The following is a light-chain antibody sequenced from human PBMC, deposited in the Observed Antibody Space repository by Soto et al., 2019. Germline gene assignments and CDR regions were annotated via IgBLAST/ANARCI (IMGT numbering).Light chain of an antibody. CDR1: TSDVGGYNY. CDR2: EVN. J-gene: IGLJ2*01. Sequence: QSALTQPASVSGSPGQSITISCTGTTSDVGGYNYVSWYQQLPGNAPKLIIYEVNHRPSGVSNRFSGSKSGSTASLTISRLQAEDEANYYCSSFRSLSNTTFTVLFGGGTKLTVL. V-gene: IGLV2-14*01. CDR3: SSFRSLSNTTFTVL.